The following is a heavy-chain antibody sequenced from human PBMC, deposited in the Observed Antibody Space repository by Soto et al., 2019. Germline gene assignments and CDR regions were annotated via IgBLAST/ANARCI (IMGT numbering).Heavy chain of an antibody. Sequence: PSETLSLTCAVSGGSISSSNWWSWVRQPPGKGLEWIWEIYHSGSTNYNPSLKSQVTISVDKSKNQFSLKLSSVTAADTAVYYCASKPTHTDAFDIWGQGTMVTVSS. V-gene: IGHV4-4*02. D-gene: IGHD2-2*02. CDR1: GGSISSSNW. J-gene: IGHJ3*02. CDR2: IYHSGST. CDR3: ASKPTHTDAFDI.